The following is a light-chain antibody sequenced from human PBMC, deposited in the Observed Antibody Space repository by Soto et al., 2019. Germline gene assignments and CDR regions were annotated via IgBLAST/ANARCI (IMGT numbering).Light chain of an antibody. CDR3: QQSYNTLPT. V-gene: IGKV1-39*01. Sequence: DIQMTQSPSSLSASVGDRVTITCRASQSISSYLNWYQQKPGKAPKLLIYAASTLQSGVPSRFSGSGSGTDFTLTISSLQPADFATDYCQQSYNTLPTFGQGTKVEIK. CDR1: QSISSY. J-gene: IGKJ1*01. CDR2: AAS.